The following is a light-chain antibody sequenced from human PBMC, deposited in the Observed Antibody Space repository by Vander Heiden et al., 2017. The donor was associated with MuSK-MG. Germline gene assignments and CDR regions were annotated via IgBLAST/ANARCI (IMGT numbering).Light chain of an antibody. V-gene: IGKV3-15*01. CDR3: EQDDNLFCT. CDR2: GAS. Sequence: VMTQSPATLSVSPGKRATLSCRASQSVNSNLAWYQHRPGQAPKLLIYGASTRATGIPARFSGSGSGTEFTPTIKSLQSEEFAVYYCEQDDNLFCTFGQGTKLEIK. J-gene: IGKJ2*02. CDR1: QSVNSN.